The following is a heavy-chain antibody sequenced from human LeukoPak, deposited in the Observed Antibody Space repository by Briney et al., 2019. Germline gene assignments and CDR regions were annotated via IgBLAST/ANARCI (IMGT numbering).Heavy chain of an antibody. CDR2: FDPEDGET. CDR3: ARGRRDGYNFPLFDY. J-gene: IGHJ4*02. Sequence: AASVKVSCKVSGYTLTELSMHWVRQAPGKGLEWMGGFDPEDGETIYAQKFQGRVTMTEDTSTDTAYMELSSLRSEDTAVYYCARGRRDGYNFPLFDYWGQGTLVTVSS. V-gene: IGHV1-24*01. D-gene: IGHD5-24*01. CDR1: GYTLTELS.